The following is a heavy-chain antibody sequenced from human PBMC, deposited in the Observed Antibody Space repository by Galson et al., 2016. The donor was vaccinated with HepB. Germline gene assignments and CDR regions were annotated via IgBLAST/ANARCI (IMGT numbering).Heavy chain of an antibody. CDR3: ARSHLGFSLRSHFKRPRIDF. Sequence: SETLSLTCAVYGGSFNSYYWNWIRQPPGKGLEWIGEISHTGSTNYNPSLKSRVSISIDTSKYQFSLKLNSVTAADAAVHYCARSHLGFSLRSHFKRPRIDFWGQGTLVTVSS. V-gene: IGHV4-34*01. J-gene: IGHJ4*02. D-gene: IGHD3-16*01. CDR1: GGSFNSYY. CDR2: ISHTGST.